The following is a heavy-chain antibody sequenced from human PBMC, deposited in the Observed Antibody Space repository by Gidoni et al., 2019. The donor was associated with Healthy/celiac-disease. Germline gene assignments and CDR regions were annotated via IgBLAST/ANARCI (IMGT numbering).Heavy chain of an antibody. Sequence: QVQLQESGPGRVKPSQTLSLTCTVSGGSISSGGYYWSWIRPHPGQGLEWIGYLYYSGSTYYNPSLKSRVTISVDTSKNQFSLKLSSVTAADTAVYYCARRPRYYYDSSGYSFDYWGQGTLVTVSS. CDR3: ARRPRYYYDSSGYSFDY. CDR1: GGSISSGGYY. D-gene: IGHD3-22*01. J-gene: IGHJ4*02. V-gene: IGHV4-31*03. CDR2: LYYSGST.